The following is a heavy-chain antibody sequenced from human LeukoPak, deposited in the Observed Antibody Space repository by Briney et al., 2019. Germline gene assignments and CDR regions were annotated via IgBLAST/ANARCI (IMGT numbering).Heavy chain of an antibody. J-gene: IGHJ4*02. D-gene: IGHD6-25*01. CDR1: GGSVSSGSYY. CDR2: IYTSGST. V-gene: IGHV4-61*02. CDR3: ARGGPALFDY. Sequence: SETLSLTCTVSGGSVSSGSYYWSWIRQPPGKGLEWIGRIYTSGSTNYNPSLKSRVTISVDTSKNQFSLKLSSVTAADTAVYYCARGGPALFDYWGQGTLVTVSS.